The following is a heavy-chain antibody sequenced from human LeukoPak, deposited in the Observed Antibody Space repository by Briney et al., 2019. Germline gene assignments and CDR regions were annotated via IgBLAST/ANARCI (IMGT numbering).Heavy chain of an antibody. J-gene: IGHJ3*02. CDR1: GYTFTGYY. D-gene: IGHD2-8*01. V-gene: IGHV1-46*01. CDR2: INPSGGST. Sequence: PGASVKVSCKTSGYTFTGYYIHWVRQAPGQGLEWMGIINPSGGSTSYAQKFQGRVTMTRDMSTSTVYMELSSLRSEDTAVYYRARDRDIVLMVYAGEAFDIWGQGTMVTVSS. CDR3: ARDRDIVLMVYAGEAFDI.